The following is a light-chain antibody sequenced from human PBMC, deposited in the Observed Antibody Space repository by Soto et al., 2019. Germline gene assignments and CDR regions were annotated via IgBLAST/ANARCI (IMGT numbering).Light chain of an antibody. J-gene: IGKJ1*01. Sequence: EIVLTQSPGTLSLSPGERATLSCRASQSVRNNYLAWYQQKPGQAPRLVIYGASSRATDIPDRFSASGSGTDFTLTSSRLEPEDFAVYYCQQHSSAPLTFGQGTKVEIK. CDR2: GAS. CDR1: QSVRNNY. V-gene: IGKV3-20*01. CDR3: QQHSSAPLT.